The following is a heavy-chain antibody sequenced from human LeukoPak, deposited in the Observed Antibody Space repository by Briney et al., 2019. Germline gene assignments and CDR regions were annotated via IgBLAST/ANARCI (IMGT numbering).Heavy chain of an antibody. CDR2: ISVYDGHT. CDR3: ARGGRWELPRPYAFDI. V-gene: IGHV1-18*01. CDR1: GYTFTSYG. D-gene: IGHD1-26*01. J-gene: IGHJ3*02. Sequence: ASVKVSCKASGYTFTSYGISWVRQAPGQGLEWMGWISVYDGHTNYAHKLQGRITMTTDTSTTTAYMELRSLRSDDTAVYYCARGGRWELPRPYAFDIWGQGTMVTVSS.